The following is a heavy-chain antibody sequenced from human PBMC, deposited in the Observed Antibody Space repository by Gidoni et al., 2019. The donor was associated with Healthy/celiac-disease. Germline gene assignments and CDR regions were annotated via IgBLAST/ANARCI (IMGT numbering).Heavy chain of an antibody. CDR3: ARDAGPGHPLSGTFDP. CDR2: IYYSGST. Sequence: QVQLQESGPGLVKPSQTLSLTCTVSGGSLRSGGYYWSWIRQYPGKGLEWIGYIYYSGSTYYNPSLKSRVTISVDTSKNQFSLKLSSVTAADTAVYYCARDAGPGHPLSGTFDPWGQGTLVTVSS. D-gene: IGHD1-1*01. J-gene: IGHJ5*02. V-gene: IGHV4-31*03. CDR1: GGSLRSGGYY.